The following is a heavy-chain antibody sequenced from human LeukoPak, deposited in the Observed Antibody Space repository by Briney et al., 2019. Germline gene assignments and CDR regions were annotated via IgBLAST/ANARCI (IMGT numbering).Heavy chain of an antibody. CDR1: GGSFNNYA. CDR3: ARELTGKNWFDP. V-gene: IGHV1-69*04. J-gene: IGHJ5*02. Sequence: GASVKVSCKASGGSFNNYAISWVRQAPGQGLEWMGRIIPIFGIANSAQKFQGRVTITADKSTNTAYMELSSLRFEDTAVYYCARELTGKNWFDPWGQGTLVTVSS. D-gene: IGHD1-20*01. CDR2: IIPIFGIA.